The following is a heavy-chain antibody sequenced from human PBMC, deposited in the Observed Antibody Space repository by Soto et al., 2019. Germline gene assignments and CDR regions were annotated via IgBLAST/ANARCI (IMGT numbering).Heavy chain of an antibody. J-gene: IGHJ5*02. CDR2: VYYSGST. CDR1: GGSISSSSYY. V-gene: IGHV4-39*01. Sequence: QLQLQESGPGLVKPSETLSLTCTVSGGSISSSSYYWGWIRQPPGKGLEWIGSVYYSGSTYYNPSLKSRVTISVDTSKNQFSLKLSSVTAADTAVYYCVRPVPFSRFGESPFDPWGQGTLVTVSS. D-gene: IGHD3-10*01. CDR3: VRPVPFSRFGESPFDP.